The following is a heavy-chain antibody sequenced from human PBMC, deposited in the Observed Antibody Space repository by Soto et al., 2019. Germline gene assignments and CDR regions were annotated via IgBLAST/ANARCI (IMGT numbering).Heavy chain of an antibody. D-gene: IGHD3-9*01. CDR3: VKVSTFYDILTGYYSTNFFDP. CDR1: GITFPIYG. Sequence: RGSLRLTRAPSGITFPIYGMHAVLQAPGKQQDRVPVISYDGDITYYADSVKGRFTISRDNSKNTLYLQMNSLRPEDTAVYYCVKVSTFYDILTGYYSTNFFDPWGQGTLVTVSS. V-gene: IGHV3-30*18. J-gene: IGHJ5*02. CDR2: ISYDGDIT.